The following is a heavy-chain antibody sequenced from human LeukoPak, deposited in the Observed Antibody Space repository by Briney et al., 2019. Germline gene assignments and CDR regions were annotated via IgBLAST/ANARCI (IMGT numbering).Heavy chain of an antibody. J-gene: IGHJ6*02. CDR2: ISSSSSTI. D-gene: IGHD3-10*01. Sequence: GRSLRLSCAASGFTFSSYSMNWVRQAPGKGLEWVSYISSSSSTIYYADSVKGRFTISSDNAKNSLYLQMNSLRDEDTAVYYCARSAMVRGVIINYYGMDVWGQGTTVTVSS. CDR3: ARSAMVRGVIINYYGMDV. CDR1: GFTFSSYS. V-gene: IGHV3-48*02.